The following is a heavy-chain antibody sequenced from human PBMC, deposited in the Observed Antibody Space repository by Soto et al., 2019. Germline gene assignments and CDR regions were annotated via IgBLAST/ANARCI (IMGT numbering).Heavy chain of an antibody. J-gene: IGHJ6*02. CDR3: GRDFITGAGHHGMVV. CDR1: GFTFSSYA. Sequence: EVQLVESGGGLVQPGGSLRLSCAASGFTFSSYAMHWVRQAPGKGLEYVSAISSNGGSTYYANSVKGRFTISRDNYKEPLYLKMGSRRGEDVAVYYCGRDFITGAGHHGMVVWGQGTTVTVSS. D-gene: IGHD6-19*01. CDR2: ISSNGGST. V-gene: IGHV3-64*01.